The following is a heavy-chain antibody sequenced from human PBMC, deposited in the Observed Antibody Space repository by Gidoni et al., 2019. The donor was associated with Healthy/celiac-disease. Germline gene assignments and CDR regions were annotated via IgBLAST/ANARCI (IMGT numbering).Heavy chain of an antibody. J-gene: IGHJ6*02. CDR1: GFTFSGYA. D-gene: IGHD6-13*01. Sequence: QVQLVESGGGGVKTGRSLSTSCAAPGFTFSGYAMPWFRQAAGKGLEWVAFISYDGSNKYYADSVKGRFTISRDNSKNTLYLQMNSLRAEDTAVYYCARDEDYSSSWYSRPGYGMDVWGQGTTVTVSS. V-gene: IGHV3-30*04. CDR2: ISYDGSNK. CDR3: ARDEDYSSSWYSRPGYGMDV.